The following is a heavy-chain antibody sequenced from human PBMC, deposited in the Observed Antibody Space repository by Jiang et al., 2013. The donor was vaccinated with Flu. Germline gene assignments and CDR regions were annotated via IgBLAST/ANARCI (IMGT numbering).Heavy chain of an antibody. CDR1: GYTFTTYG. D-gene: IGHD6-19*01. J-gene: IGHJ4*02. CDR2: ISAYNGNT. V-gene: IGHV1-18*01. Sequence: GAEVKKPGASVKVSCKASGYTFTTYGINWVRQAPGQGLEWMGWISAYNGNTNYAQKLQGRVTMTTDTSTSTAYMELRSLRSDDTAMYYCARDKIEWNSGWSPFDYWGQGTLVTVSS. CDR3: ARDKIEWNSGWSPFDY.